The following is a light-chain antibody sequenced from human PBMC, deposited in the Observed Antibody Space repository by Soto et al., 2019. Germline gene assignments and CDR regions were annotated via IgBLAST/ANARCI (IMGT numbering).Light chain of an antibody. V-gene: IGKV4-1*01. Sequence: EIVITQCPESLCVSLGERATINYKSSQSVLYSSNNKNYLAWYQQKPGQPPKLLIYWASTRESGVPDRFSGSGSGTDFTLTISSLQAEDVAVYYCQQYYSTPPTFGQGTRLEIK. CDR1: QSVLYSSNNKNY. J-gene: IGKJ5*01. CDR3: QQYYSTPPT. CDR2: WAS.